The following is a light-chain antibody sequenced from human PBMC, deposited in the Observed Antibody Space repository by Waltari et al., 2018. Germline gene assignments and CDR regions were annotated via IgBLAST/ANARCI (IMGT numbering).Light chain of an antibody. CDR3: QQRSHWRT. V-gene: IGKV3-11*01. CDR2: DTS. J-gene: IGKJ1*01. CDR1: QSVSSY. Sequence: IMLTQSPATLSLSPGERATLSCRTSQSVSSYLAWFQPKPGQAPRLLIYDTSNRATGIPARFSGSGSGTDFTLTISSLEPEDSAVYYCQQRSHWRTFGQGTKVEIK.